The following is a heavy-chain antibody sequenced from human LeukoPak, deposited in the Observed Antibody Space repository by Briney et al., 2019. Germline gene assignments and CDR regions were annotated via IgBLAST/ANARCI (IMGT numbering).Heavy chain of an antibody. Sequence: GASVKVSCKASGGTFSNYPITWVRQAPGQGLGWMGGIIPIFGTVNYAQRFQGRVTITADESTSTVYMELSSLRSEATAVYYCARESNYYDTSDYYQGDAFDIWGQGTMVTVSS. V-gene: IGHV1-69*13. J-gene: IGHJ3*02. D-gene: IGHD3-22*01. CDR1: GGTFSNYP. CDR3: ARESNYYDTSDYYQGDAFDI. CDR2: IIPIFGTV.